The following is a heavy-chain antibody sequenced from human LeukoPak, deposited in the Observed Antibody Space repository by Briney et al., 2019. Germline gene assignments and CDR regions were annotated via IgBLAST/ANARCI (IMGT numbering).Heavy chain of an antibody. CDR1: GFTFSNFA. Sequence: GGSLRLSCAASGFTFSNFAMNWVRQAPGKGLEWVADINLDGSEKYYVDSVKGRFTISRDNAKNSLNLHMNSLRAEDTAVYYCAREGTRGLFDSWGQGTLVTVSS. CDR2: INLDGSEK. CDR3: AREGTRGLFDS. J-gene: IGHJ4*02. D-gene: IGHD1/OR15-1a*01. V-gene: IGHV3-7*01.